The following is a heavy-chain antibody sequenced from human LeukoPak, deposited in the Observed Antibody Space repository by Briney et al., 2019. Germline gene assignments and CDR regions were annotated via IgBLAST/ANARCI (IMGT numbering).Heavy chain of an antibody. Sequence: PGGSLRLSCAASGFTFSSYAMSWVRQAPGKGLEWISVIFSGGNTFYADSVKGRFTVSRDNSKNTLYLQVNSLRAEDTAVYYCATSRRGDYRFDYWGQGTLVTVSS. V-gene: IGHV3-23*01. D-gene: IGHD4-17*01. CDR2: IFSGGNT. J-gene: IGHJ4*02. CDR3: ATSRRGDYRFDY. CDR1: GFTFSSYA.